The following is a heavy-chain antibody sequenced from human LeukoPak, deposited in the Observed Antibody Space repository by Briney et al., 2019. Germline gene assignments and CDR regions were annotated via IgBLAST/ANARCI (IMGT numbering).Heavy chain of an antibody. CDR3: GKDWTGSYGY. Sequence: PGGPLRLSCAASGFTFSSYAMSWVRQAPGKGLEWVSAISGSGGNTYYADSLRGRFTISRDNSKNTLYLQMNSLRAEDTDVYYCGKDWTGSYGYWGQGTLVTVSS. D-gene: IGHD5-18*01. V-gene: IGHV3-23*01. CDR2: ISGSGGNT. CDR1: GFTFSSYA. J-gene: IGHJ4*02.